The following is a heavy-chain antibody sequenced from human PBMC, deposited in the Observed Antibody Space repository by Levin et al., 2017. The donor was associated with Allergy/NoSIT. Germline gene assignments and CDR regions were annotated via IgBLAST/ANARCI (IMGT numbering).Heavy chain of an antibody. J-gene: IGHJ6*02. CDR3: TTGLDIPPLYGMDV. Sequence: GGSLRLSCAASGFTFSNAWMSWVRQAPGKGLEWVGRIKSKTDGGTTDYAAPVKGRFTISRDDSKNTLYLQMNSLKTEDTAVYYCTTGLDIPPLYGMDVWGQGTTVTVSS. CDR2: IKSKTDGGTT. CDR1: GFTFSNAW. V-gene: IGHV3-15*01. D-gene: IGHD2-2*03.